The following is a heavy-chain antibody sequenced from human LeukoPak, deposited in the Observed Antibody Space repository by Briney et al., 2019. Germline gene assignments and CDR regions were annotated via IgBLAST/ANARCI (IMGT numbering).Heavy chain of an antibody. Sequence: ASVKVSCKASGYTFTGYYMHWVRQAPGQGLEWMGWINPNSGGTNYAQKFQGRVTMTRDTSISTAYMELSRLRSDDTAVYYCARGLMRAYIGEGYWGQGTLVTVSS. J-gene: IGHJ4*02. CDR3: ARGLMRAYIGEGY. V-gene: IGHV1-2*02. CDR1: GYTFTGYY. D-gene: IGHD3-10*01. CDR2: INPNSGGT.